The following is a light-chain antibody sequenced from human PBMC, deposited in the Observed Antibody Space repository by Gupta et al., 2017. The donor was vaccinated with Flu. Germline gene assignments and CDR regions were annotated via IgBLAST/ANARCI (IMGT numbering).Light chain of an antibody. J-gene: IGLJ3*02. Sequence: GQTARITCGGNNIGTKRVHWYQQKPGQAPVLVVHYDSDRSSGITERFSGSNSGNTATLTISRVEAGDEADYYCKVWDSSRHHRGFGGGTKLTVL. V-gene: IGLV3-21*01. CDR2: YDS. CDR1: NIGTKR. CDR3: KVWDSSRHHRG.